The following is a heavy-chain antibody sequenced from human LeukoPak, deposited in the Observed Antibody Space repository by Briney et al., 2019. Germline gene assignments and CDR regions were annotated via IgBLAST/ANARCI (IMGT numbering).Heavy chain of an antibody. D-gene: IGHD3-22*01. CDR3: ARVPIDYYDSSGYFTHFNY. CDR2: IYPGDSDT. Sequence: GESLKISCKGSEDSFTNYWIGWVRQMPGKGLECMGIIYPGDSDTRYSPSFQGQVTISADKSSSTAYLQWSSLKASDTAMHYCARVPIDYYDSSGYFTHFNYWGQGTLVTVSS. V-gene: IGHV5-51*01. J-gene: IGHJ4*02. CDR1: EDSFTNYW.